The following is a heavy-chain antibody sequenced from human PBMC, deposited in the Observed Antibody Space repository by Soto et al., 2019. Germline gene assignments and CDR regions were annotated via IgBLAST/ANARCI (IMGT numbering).Heavy chain of an antibody. Sequence: AASVKVSCKASGYTFTDYYVHWVRQAPGQGHEWMGWINPNSGGTKSAQKFQGRVTMTRDTSISTAYMELSRLRSDDTAVYYCARRKGDYYDSSGYHYYFDYWGQGTLVTVSS. CDR2: INPNSGGT. CDR3: ARRKGDYYDSSGYHYYFDY. D-gene: IGHD3-22*01. J-gene: IGHJ4*02. V-gene: IGHV1-2*02. CDR1: GYTFTDYY.